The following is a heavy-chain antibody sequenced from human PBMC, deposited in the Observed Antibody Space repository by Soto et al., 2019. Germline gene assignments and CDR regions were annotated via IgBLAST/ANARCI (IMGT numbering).Heavy chain of an antibody. Sequence: PVGSLRLSCAASGFTFSSYAMSWVRQAPGKGLEWVSAISGSGGSTYYADSVKGRFTISRDNSKNTLYLQMNSLRAEDTAVYYCAKDQTRIAVAGQSDYWGQGTLVTVSS. CDR2: ISGSGGST. V-gene: IGHV3-23*01. CDR1: GFTFSSYA. CDR3: AKDQTRIAVAGQSDY. D-gene: IGHD6-19*01. J-gene: IGHJ4*02.